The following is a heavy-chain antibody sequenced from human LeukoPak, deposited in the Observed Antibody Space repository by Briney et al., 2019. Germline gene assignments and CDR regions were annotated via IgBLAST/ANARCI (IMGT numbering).Heavy chain of an antibody. V-gene: IGHV1-46*01. CDR1: GYTFTNYY. CDR2: INPSGGST. CDR3: AREVVDDCSSTSCYNPLDYYGMDV. J-gene: IGHJ6*02. Sequence: ASVKVSCKASGYTFTNYYIHWVRQAPGQGLEWMGIINPSGGSTSYAQKFQGRVTMTRDTSTSTVYMELSSLRSEDTAVYYCAREVVDDCSSTSCYNPLDYYGMDVWGQGTTVTVSS. D-gene: IGHD2-2*02.